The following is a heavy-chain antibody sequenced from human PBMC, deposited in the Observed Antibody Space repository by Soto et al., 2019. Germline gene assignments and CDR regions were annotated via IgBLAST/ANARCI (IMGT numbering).Heavy chain of an antibody. CDR3: ARHTMTTVNTDFDY. D-gene: IGHD4-17*01. J-gene: IGHJ4*02. CDR1: GGSISSSSYY. V-gene: IGHV4-39*01. Sequence: SETLSLTCTVSGGSISSSSYYWGWIRQPPGKGLEWIGSIYYSGSTYYNPSLKSRVTISVDTSKNQFSLKLSSVTAADTAVYYCARHTMTTVNTDFDYWGQGTLVTVSS. CDR2: IYYSGST.